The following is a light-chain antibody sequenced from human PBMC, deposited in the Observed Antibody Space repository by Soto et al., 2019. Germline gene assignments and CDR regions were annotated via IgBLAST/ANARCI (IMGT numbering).Light chain of an antibody. Sequence: EIVLTQSPGTLSLSPGERATLSCSASQSVSLTALAWYQHQPGQAPRLLIYGASFRATGIPHRFSGSGAGTDFALTISSLESEDAAVYYCQQYSSSPLTFGGGTKVDIK. V-gene: IGKV3-20*01. CDR3: QQYSSSPLT. CDR2: GAS. J-gene: IGKJ4*01. CDR1: QSVSLTA.